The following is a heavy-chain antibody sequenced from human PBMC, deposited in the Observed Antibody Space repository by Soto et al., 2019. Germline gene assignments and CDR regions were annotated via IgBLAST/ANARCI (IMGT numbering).Heavy chain of an antibody. J-gene: IGHJ4*02. CDR3: ARSRGDGIFDY. D-gene: IGHD3-3*02. V-gene: IGHV3-21*01. CDR1: GFSFSIYS. CDR2: ISSSGDHI. Sequence: EVQLVESGGGLVKPGGSLRLSCEASGFSFSIYSMNWVRQAPGKGLEWVSSISSSGDHIAYADSVKGRFTISRDNAKNSLYLQMDSLRAEDTAVFYCARSRGDGIFDYWGQGTLVTVSS.